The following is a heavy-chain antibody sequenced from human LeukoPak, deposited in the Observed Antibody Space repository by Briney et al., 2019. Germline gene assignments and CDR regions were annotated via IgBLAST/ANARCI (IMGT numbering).Heavy chain of an antibody. D-gene: IGHD7-27*01. V-gene: IGHV4-59*11. CDR1: GASISSHY. CDR3: AKLEVGRFDP. Sequence: SETLSLTCTVSGASISSHYWCWIRQSPGTGLEWIGDIYYRGSTTYNPSLKSRLSISPDTSRNQFSLNLSSVTAADTAVYYCAKLEVGRFDPWGQGTLVTVSS. J-gene: IGHJ5*02. CDR2: IYYRGST.